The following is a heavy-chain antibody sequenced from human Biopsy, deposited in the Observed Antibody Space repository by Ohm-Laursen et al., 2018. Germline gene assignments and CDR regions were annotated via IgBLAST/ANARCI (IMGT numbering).Heavy chain of an antibody. CDR2: INCKTGAT. CDR3: AIDGNDFLTDYLKIDQ. V-gene: IGHV1-2*02. Sequence: GSSVKVSCKASSYTFTDYNIHWMRQAPGQGLEWLGYINCKTGATNYAQKFRGRVTMTRDTSISTAYMEVSSLRSDDTAVYYCAIDGNDFLTDYLKIDQWGQRTLVTVSS. CDR1: SYTFTDYN. J-gene: IGHJ4*02. D-gene: IGHD3-9*01.